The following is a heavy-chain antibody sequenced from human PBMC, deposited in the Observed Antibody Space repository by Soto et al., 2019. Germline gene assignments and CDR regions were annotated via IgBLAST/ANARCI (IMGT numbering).Heavy chain of an antibody. Sequence: SVKVSCTASGGTFSSYAISWVRQAPGQGLEWMGGIIPIFGTANYAQKFQGRVTITADKSTSTAYMELSSLRSEDTAVYYCAGSPAGSRKRWFDSWGQGTLVTVSS. CDR3: AGSPAGSRKRWFDS. J-gene: IGHJ5*01. CDR1: GGTFSSYA. V-gene: IGHV1-69*06. CDR2: IIPIFGTA. D-gene: IGHD6-13*01.